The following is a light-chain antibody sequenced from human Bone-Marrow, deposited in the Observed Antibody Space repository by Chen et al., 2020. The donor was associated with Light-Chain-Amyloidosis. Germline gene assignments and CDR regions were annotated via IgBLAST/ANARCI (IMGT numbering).Light chain of an antibody. CDR2: DDS. CDR3: QVWDRSSDRPV. J-gene: IGLJ3*02. V-gene: IGLV3-21*02. Sequence: SYVLTQPLSVSGASGQTATIYCGGNNIGSTSVHWYQQTPGQAPLLVVDDDSVRPSGIPERLSGSNSGNTATLTISRVEAGDEADYYCQVWDRSSDRPVFGGGTKLTVL. CDR1: NIGSTS.